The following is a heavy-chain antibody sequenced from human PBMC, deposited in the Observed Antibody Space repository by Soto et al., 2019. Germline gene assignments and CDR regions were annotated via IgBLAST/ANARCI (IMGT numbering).Heavy chain of an antibody. D-gene: IGHD3-22*01. J-gene: IGHJ4*02. CDR3: AKNYDSSGSHTDYFDY. Sequence: QVQLVESGGGVVQPGRSLRLSCAASGFTFSSYGMHWVRQAPVKGLEWLAVISYDGSNKYYADSVKCRFTISRDNSKNTLYLQMNSLRAEDTAVYYCAKNYDSSGSHTDYFDYWGQGTLVTVSS. CDR2: ISYDGSNK. V-gene: IGHV3-30*18. CDR1: GFTFSSYG.